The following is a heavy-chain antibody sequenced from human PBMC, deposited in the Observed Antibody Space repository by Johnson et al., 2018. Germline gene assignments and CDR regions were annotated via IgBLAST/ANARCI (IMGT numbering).Heavy chain of an antibody. Sequence: EVQLVESGGGLVQPGGSLRLSCAASGFTFSSYAMSWVRQAPGKGLEWVSAISGSGGSTYYADSVKGRFTISRDNSKNTLYLQMNSLRDEDTAVYYCAKDLYYYDSSHDAFDIWGQGTMVTVSS. CDR2: ISGSGGST. V-gene: IGHV3-23*04. CDR1: GFTFSSYA. J-gene: IGHJ3*02. D-gene: IGHD3-22*01. CDR3: AKDLYYYDSSHDAFDI.